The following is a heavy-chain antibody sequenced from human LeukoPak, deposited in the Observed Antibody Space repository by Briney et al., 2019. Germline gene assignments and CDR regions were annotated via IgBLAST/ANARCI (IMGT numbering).Heavy chain of an antibody. CDR2: IYYSGST. Sequence: SETLSLTCTVSGGSISSRSYYWGWIRQPPGKGQEWIGSIYYSGSTYYNPSLKSRVTISVDTSKNQFSLKLSSVTAADTAVYYCATLSSVGGWPYYFDYWGQGTLVTVSS. CDR1: GGSISSRSYY. D-gene: IGHD6-19*01. V-gene: IGHV4-39*01. CDR3: ATLSSVGGWPYYFDY. J-gene: IGHJ4*02.